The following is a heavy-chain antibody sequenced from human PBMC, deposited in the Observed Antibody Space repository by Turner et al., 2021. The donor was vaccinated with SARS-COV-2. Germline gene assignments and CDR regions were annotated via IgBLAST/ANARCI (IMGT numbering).Heavy chain of an antibody. CDR2: ISGSGGST. CDR3: AKDGYDGIYCSGGSCYSGWFDS. J-gene: IGHJ5*01. D-gene: IGHD2-15*01. V-gene: IGHV3-23*01. CDR1: GFTFSSYA. Sequence: EVQLLESGGGLVQPGGSLRLSCAASGFTFSSYAMSWVHQAPGKGLEWVSGISGSGGSTYYADSVKGRFTISRDNSKNTLYLQMNSLRAEDTAVYYCAKDGYDGIYCSGGSCYSGWFDSWGQGTLVTVSS.